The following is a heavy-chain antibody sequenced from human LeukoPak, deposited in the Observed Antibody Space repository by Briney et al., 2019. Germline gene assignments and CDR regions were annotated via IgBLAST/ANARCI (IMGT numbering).Heavy chain of an antibody. J-gene: IGHJ6*03. D-gene: IGHD3-10*01. CDR3: ARGGHVLLWFGESYYMDV. V-gene: IGHV1-46*01. CDR2: INPTGDST. CDR1: GYTFTSYY. Sequence: ASVKVSCKASGYTFTSYYMYWVRQAPGQGLEWMGLINPTGDSTGYAQKFQGRVTMTRDMSTSTDYLELSSLRSEDTAVYYCARGGHVLLWFGESYYMDVWGKGTTVTISS.